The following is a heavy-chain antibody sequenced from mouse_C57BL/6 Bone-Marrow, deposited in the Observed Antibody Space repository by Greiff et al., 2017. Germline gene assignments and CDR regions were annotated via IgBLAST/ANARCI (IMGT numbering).Heavy chain of an antibody. CDR1: GYTFTSYW. D-gene: IGHD1-1*01. Sequence: VQLQQPGAELVRPGSSVKLSCKASGYTFTSYWMDWVKQRPGQGLEWIGNIYPSDSETYYNQKFKDKATLTGDKSSSTAYMHLSSLTSDASAVYYCARGIYYYGSWFAYWGQGTLVTVSA. J-gene: IGHJ3*01. CDR3: ARGIYYYGSWFAY. CDR2: IYPSDSET. V-gene: IGHV1-61*01.